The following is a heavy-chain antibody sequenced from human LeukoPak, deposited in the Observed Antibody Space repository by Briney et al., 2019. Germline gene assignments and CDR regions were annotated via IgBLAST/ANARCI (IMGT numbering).Heavy chain of an antibody. CDR2: ISYDGSNK. CDR3: ARVFRPSLTVFIIRGAFDI. Sequence: GGSLRLSCAASGFTFSTYAMHWVRQAPGKGLEWVAVISYDGSNKYYADSVKGRFTISRDNSKNTLYLQMNSLRVEDTAVYYCARVFRPSLTVFIIRGAFDIWGQGTMVTVSS. J-gene: IGHJ3*02. CDR1: GFTFSTYA. D-gene: IGHD3-3*01. V-gene: IGHV3-30-3*01.